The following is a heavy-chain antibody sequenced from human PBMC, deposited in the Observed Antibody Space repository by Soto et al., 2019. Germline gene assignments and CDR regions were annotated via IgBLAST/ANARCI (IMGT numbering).Heavy chain of an antibody. CDR3: ARSRSYYDSSGYPGY. CDR2: ISAYNGNT. V-gene: IGHV1-18*01. CDR1: GYTFTSYG. J-gene: IGHJ4*02. Sequence: QVQLVQSGAEVKKPGASVKVSCKASGYTFTSYGISWVRQAPGQGLEWMGWISAYNGNTNYAQKLQGRVTMTTDTSTSTAYRELSSLRSDDTAVYYCARSRSYYDSSGYPGYWGQGTLVTVSS. D-gene: IGHD3-22*01.